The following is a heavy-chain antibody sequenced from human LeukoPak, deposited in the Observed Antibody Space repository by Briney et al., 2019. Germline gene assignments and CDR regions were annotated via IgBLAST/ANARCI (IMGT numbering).Heavy chain of an antibody. V-gene: IGHV4-59*08. D-gene: IGHD5-18*01. CDR3: ASGYSPRWFDP. CDR1: GGSLSSYY. CDR2: IYYSGST. Sequence: SETLSLTCTVSGGSLSSYYWSWIRQPPGKGLEWIGYIYYSGSTNYNPSLKSRVTISVDTSKNQFSLKLSSVTAADTAVYYCASGYSPRWFDPWGQGTLVTVSS. J-gene: IGHJ5*02.